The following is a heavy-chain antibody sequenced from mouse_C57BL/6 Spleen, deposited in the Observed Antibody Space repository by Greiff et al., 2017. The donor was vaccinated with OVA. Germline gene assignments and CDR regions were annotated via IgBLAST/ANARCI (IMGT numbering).Heavy chain of an antibody. V-gene: IGHV1-19*01. J-gene: IGHJ1*03. D-gene: IGHD1-1*01. Sequence: VQLQQSGPVLVKPGASVKMSCKASGYTFTDYYMNWVKQSHGKSLEWIGVINPYNGGTSYNQKFKGKATLTADKSSSTAYMELNSLTSEDSAVYYCARPDYYYGSSYRWYFDVWGTGTTVTVAS. CDR2: INPYNGGT. CDR3: ARPDYYYGSSYRWYFDV. CDR1: GYTFTDYY.